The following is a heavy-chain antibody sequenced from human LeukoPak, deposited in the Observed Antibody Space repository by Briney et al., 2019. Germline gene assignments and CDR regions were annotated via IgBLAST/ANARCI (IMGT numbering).Heavy chain of an antibody. J-gene: IGHJ4*02. V-gene: IGHV3-21*01. Sequence: GTSLRLSCAASGFPFSDYGMYWVRRAPGKGLEWVSSISSSSSYIYYADSVKGRFTISRDNSKNTLYLQMNSLRAEDTAVYYCAKDNSGYDPSLRYFDYWGQGTLVTVSS. CDR3: AKDNSGYDPSLRYFDY. CDR2: ISSSSSYI. D-gene: IGHD5-12*01. CDR1: GFPFSDYG.